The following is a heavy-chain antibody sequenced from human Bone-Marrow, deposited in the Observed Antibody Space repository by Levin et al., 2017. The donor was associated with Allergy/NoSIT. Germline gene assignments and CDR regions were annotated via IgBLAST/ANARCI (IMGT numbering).Heavy chain of an antibody. CDR1: GFTFSSYS. J-gene: IGHJ4*02. CDR3: ARLGETGYSLGYFDY. V-gene: IGHV3-21*01. Sequence: ETLSLTCAASGFTFSSYSMNWVRQAPGKGLEWVSSISSSSSYIYYADSVKGRFTISRDNAKNSLYLQMNSLRAEDTAVYYCARLGETGYSLGYFDYWGQGTLVTVSS. D-gene: IGHD3-22*01. CDR2: ISSSSSYI.